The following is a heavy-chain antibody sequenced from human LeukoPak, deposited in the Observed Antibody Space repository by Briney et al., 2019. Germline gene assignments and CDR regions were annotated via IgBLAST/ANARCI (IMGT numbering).Heavy chain of an antibody. CDR2: IKQDRSEK. J-gene: IGHJ4*02. CDR1: GFPLSISW. D-gene: IGHD5-18*01. Sequence: GGSLRLSCAASGFPLSISWVSWVRQARGKGLGCVANIKQDRSEKCYVDSVKGRFTISSDNTKNSLYLQMDSLRVEDTAGDYCARDKGGYSYGYDYWGQGTLVTVSS. V-gene: IGHV3-7*01. CDR3: ARDKGGYSYGYDY.